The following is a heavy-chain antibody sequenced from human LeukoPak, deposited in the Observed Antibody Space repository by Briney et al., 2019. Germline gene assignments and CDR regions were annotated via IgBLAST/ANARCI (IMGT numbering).Heavy chain of an antibody. CDR1: GYTFTTYI. V-gene: IGHV1-2*02. D-gene: IGHD6-25*01. CDR2: INPNSGGT. Sequence: ASVKVSCKASGYTFTTYIITWVRQAPGQGLEWMGWINPNSGGTNYAQKFQGRVTMTRDTSISTAYMELSRLRSDDTAVYYCARDRLGSWGQGTMVTVSS. CDR3: ARDRLGS. J-gene: IGHJ3*01.